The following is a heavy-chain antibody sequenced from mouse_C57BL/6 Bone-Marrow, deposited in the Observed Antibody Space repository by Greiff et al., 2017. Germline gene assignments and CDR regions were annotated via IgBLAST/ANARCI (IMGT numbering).Heavy chain of an antibody. V-gene: IGHV5-16*01. CDR3: AREIYYYGSRGYAMDY. CDR2: INYDGSST. CDR1: GFTFSDYY. D-gene: IGHD1-1*01. J-gene: IGHJ4*01. Sequence: EVKLMESEGGLVQPGSSMKLSCTASGFTFSDYYMAWVRQVPEQGLEWVANINYDGSSTYYLDSLKSRFIISRDNAKNILYLQMSSLKSEDTATYYCAREIYYYGSRGYAMDYWGQGTSVTVSS.